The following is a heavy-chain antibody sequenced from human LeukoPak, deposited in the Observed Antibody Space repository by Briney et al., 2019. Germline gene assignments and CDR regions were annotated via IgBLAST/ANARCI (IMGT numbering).Heavy chain of an antibody. Sequence: PSETLSLTCAVSGYSISSGYYWGWIRQPPVKGLEWIGSIYHSGSTYYNPSLKSRVTISVDTSKNQFSLKLSSVTAADTAVYYCARHSSYSSSGFDYWGQGTLVTVSS. CDR2: IYHSGST. CDR3: ARHSSYSSSGFDY. V-gene: IGHV4-38-2*01. CDR1: GYSISSGYY. J-gene: IGHJ4*02. D-gene: IGHD6-6*01.